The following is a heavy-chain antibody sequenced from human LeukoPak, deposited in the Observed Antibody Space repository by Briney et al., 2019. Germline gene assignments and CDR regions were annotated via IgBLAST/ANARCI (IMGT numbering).Heavy chain of an antibody. J-gene: IGHJ6*03. V-gene: IGHV3-23*01. Sequence: GGSLRLSCAASGFTFSSYAMSWVRQAPGKGLEWVSAISGSGGSTYYADSVKGRFTISRGNSKNTLYLQMNSLRAEDTAVYYCAKGGVRGIYYYYMDVWGKGTTVTVSS. CDR1: GFTFSSYA. D-gene: IGHD3-10*01. CDR3: AKGGVRGIYYYYMDV. CDR2: ISGSGGST.